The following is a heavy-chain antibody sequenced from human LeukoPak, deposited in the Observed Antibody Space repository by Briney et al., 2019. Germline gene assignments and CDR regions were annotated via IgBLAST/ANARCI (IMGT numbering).Heavy chain of an antibody. CDR1: GYTFTGYY. J-gene: IGHJ4*02. CDR2: INPNSGGT. D-gene: IGHD3-10*01. Sequence: GASVKVSCKASGYTFTGYYMHWVRQAPGQGLEWMGWINPNSGGTNYAQKFQGRVTMTRDTSISTAYMELSRLRSDDTAVYYWARPRGYGGGIYYRGNYWGQGPLATVSS. CDR3: ARPRGYGGGIYYRGNY. V-gene: IGHV1-2*02.